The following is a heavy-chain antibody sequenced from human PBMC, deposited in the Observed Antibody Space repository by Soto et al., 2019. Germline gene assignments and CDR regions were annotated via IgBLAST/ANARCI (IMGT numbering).Heavy chain of an antibody. CDR3: ARTAPRRVPFDP. J-gene: IGHJ5*02. Sequence: QVQLQESGPGLVKPSQTLSLTCTVSGGSISSGGYYWSWIRQHPGKGLEWIGYIYYSGSTYHNPSLKSRVTISVDTSKNQFSLKLSSVTAADTAVYYCARTAPRRVPFDPWGQGTLVTVSS. D-gene: IGHD1-1*01. V-gene: IGHV4-31*03. CDR2: IYYSGST. CDR1: GGSISSGGYY.